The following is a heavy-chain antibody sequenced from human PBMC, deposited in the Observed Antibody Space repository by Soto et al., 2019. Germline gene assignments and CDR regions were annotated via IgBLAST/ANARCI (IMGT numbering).Heavy chain of an antibody. J-gene: IGHJ6*02. Sequence: GESLKISCKGSGYSFTSYWIGWVHQMPGKGLEWMGIIYPGDSDTRYSPSFQGQVTISADKSISTAYLQWSSLKASDTAMYYCARAPDYGSGYGYYYGMDVWGQGTTVTVSS. CDR3: ARAPDYGSGYGYYYGMDV. D-gene: IGHD3-10*01. V-gene: IGHV5-51*07. CDR2: IYPGDSDT. CDR1: GYSFTSYW.